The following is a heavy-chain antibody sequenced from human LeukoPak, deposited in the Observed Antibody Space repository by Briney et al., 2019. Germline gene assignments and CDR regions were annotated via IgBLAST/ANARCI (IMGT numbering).Heavy chain of an antibody. V-gene: IGHV4-59*08. CDR3: ARHYCGSGSYFDY. D-gene: IGHD3-10*01. CDR2: IYYSGST. Sequence: SETLSLTCTVSGGSISSYYWSWIRQPPGKGLEWIGYIYYSGSTDYNPSLKSRVTISVDTSKNQFSLKLSSATAADTAVYYCARHYCGSGSYFDYWGQGTLVTVSS. CDR1: GGSISSYY. J-gene: IGHJ4*02.